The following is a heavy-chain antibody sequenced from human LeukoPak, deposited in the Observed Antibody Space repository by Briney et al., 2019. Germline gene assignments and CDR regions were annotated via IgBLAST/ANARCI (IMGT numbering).Heavy chain of an antibody. J-gene: IGHJ4*02. V-gene: IGHV4-31*03. CDR2: THYSGST. CDR3: ARDPSMGSGWPYFDH. CDR1: GGSVSSGGYY. Sequence: SQTLSLTCTVSGGSVSSGGYYWRWIRQHPGKGLEWIGYTHYSGSTHYNPSLKSRVTMSIVTSENQVSLQLSSVTAADTAVYYCARDPSMGSGWPYFDHWGQGTLVTVSS. D-gene: IGHD6-19*01.